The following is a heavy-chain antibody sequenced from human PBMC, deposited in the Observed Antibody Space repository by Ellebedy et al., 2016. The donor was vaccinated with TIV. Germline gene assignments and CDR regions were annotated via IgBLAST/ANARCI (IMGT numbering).Heavy chain of an antibody. CDR3: ATDLHFQLRDDAFDI. D-gene: IGHD2-2*01. V-gene: IGHV1-24*01. CDR2: FDPEDGET. J-gene: IGHJ3*02. Sequence: AASVKVSCKVSGYTLTELSMHWVRQAPGKGLEWMGGFDPEDGETIYAQKFQGRVTMTEDTSTDTAYMELSSLRSEDTAVYYCATDLHFQLRDDAFDIWGQGTMVTVSS. CDR1: GYTLTELS.